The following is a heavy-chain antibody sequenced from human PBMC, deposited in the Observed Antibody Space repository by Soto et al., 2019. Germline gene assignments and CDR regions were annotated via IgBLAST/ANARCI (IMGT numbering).Heavy chain of an antibody. CDR3: AQSVSRGSWFRLDY. J-gene: IGHJ4*02. Sequence: QVTLKESGPVLVKPTETLTLTCTVSGFSLSDRRMGVSWIRQPPGKALEWLAHSFSNDGESYSTSLKSRLTISKDTSKSHVVLTMTNMDPVDTATYYCAQSVSRGSWFRLDYWRQAILVTVSS. CDR2: SFSNDGE. CDR1: GFSLSDRRMG. V-gene: IGHV2-26*01. D-gene: IGHD6-13*01.